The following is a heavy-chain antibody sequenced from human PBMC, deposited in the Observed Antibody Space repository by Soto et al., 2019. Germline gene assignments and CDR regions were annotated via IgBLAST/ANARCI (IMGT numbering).Heavy chain of an antibody. Sequence: GGSLRLSCAASGFTFSDYYMSWIRQAPGKGLEWVSYISSSGSTIYYADSVKGRFTISRDNAKNSLYLQMNSLRAEDTAVYYCARAGGMIEVLPPLFDYCGQGTLLTVSS. CDR2: ISSSGSTI. CDR1: GFTFSDYY. J-gene: IGHJ4*02. V-gene: IGHV3-11*01. CDR3: ARAGGMIEVLPPLFDY. D-gene: IGHD3-22*01.